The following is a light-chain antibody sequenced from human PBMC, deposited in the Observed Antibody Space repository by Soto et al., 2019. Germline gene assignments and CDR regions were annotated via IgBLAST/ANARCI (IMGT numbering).Light chain of an antibody. CDR1: QSLSSY. V-gene: IGKV1-39*01. CDR2: AAS. CDR3: QQSYRTPLT. Sequence: DIQMTQSPSSLSASVGDRVTITCRASQSLSSYLHWYQQKPGKAPKLLIYAASNLQSGVPSRFSGSGSGTDFTLTISSLQLEDFATYYCQQSYRTPLTFGQGTKLEIK. J-gene: IGKJ2*01.